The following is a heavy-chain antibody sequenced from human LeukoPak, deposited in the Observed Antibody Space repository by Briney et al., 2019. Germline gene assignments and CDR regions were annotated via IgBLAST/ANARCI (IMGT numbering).Heavy chain of an antibody. V-gene: IGHV4-34*01. CDR1: GGSFSGYY. CDR2: INHSGST. Sequence: SETLSLTCAVYGGSFSGYYWSWIRQPPGKGLEWLGEINHSGSTNYNPSLKSRVTISVDTSKNQLSLKLSSVTAADTAVYYCARGRGYYYDSSGYYYFDYWGQGTLVTVSS. D-gene: IGHD3-22*01. J-gene: IGHJ4*02. CDR3: ARGRGYYYDSSGYYYFDY.